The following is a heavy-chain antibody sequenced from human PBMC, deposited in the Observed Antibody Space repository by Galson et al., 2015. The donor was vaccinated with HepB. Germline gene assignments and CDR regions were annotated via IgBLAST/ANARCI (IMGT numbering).Heavy chain of an antibody. V-gene: IGHV4-31*03. CDR1: GGSISSGGYY. CDR3: ARAGEEYYDSSGLYYFDY. J-gene: IGHJ4*02. CDR2: IYYSGST. D-gene: IGHD3-22*01. Sequence: LSLTCTVSGGSISSGGYYWSWIRQHPGKGLEWIGYIYYSGSTYYNPSLKSRVTISVDTSKNQFSLKLSSVTAADTAVYYCARAGEEYYDSSGLYYFDYWGQGTLVTVSS.